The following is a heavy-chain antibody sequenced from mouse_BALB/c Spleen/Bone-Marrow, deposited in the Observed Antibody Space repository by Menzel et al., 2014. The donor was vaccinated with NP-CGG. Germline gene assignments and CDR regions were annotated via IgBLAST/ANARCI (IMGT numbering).Heavy chain of an antibody. Sequence: EVKVVESGGGLVKPGGSLKLSCAASGFTFSSCAMSWVRQTPEKRLEWVATISSGGSYTYYPDSVKGRFTISRDNAKNTLYLQMSSLRSEDTAMYYCARHGITRLLDYWGQGTTLTVSS. J-gene: IGHJ2*01. V-gene: IGHV5-9-3*01. CDR1: GFTFSSCA. CDR2: ISSGGSYT. CDR3: ARHGITRLLDY. D-gene: IGHD2-4*01.